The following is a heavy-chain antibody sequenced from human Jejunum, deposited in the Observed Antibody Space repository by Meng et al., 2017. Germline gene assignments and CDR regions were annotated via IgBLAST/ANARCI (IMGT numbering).Heavy chain of an antibody. D-gene: IGHD5-18*01. CDR1: GGTLSIHA. CDR2: INPIFGTA. V-gene: IGHV1-69*01. CDR3: AREIGGYSYGYVDY. J-gene: IGHJ4*02. Sequence: QVGVVQSGAEGKKPVSSVKGSCKASGGTLSIHAISWVRQAPGQGLEWMGEINPIFGTANYAQKFQGRVSITADESTSTAYMELSSLRSEDTAVYYCAREIGGYSYGYVDYWGQGTLVTVSS.